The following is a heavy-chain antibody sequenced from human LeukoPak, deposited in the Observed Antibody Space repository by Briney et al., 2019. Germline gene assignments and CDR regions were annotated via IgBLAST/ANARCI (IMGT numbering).Heavy chain of an antibody. J-gene: IGHJ4*02. CDR2: INHGERT. CDR1: GASFNGHY. CDR3: ARGQVNIVGAATLLDS. D-gene: IGHD1-26*01. V-gene: IGHV4-34*01. Sequence: PSETLSLTCAVSGASFNGHYWTWIRQPPGKGLEWIGEINHGERTTYYPSLKSRVAISVDTSKNQFSLNLTSVTAADTAVYYCARGQVNIVGAATLLDSWGQGTPVIVSS.